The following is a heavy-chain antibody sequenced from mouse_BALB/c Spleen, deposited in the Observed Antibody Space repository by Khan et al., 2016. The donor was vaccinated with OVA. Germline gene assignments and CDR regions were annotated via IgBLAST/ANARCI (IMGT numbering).Heavy chain of an antibody. V-gene: IGHV5-6*01. J-gene: IGHJ4*01. CDR1: GFIFSSYG. Sequence: EVELVESGGDLVNPGGSLKLSCAASGFIFSSYGMSWVRQNPDKRLEWVATISSGGTYTYYPDSVKGRFTISRDNAKNTLSLQLSSLKSEDTAMYYCARFITTTTGEYYAMDYWGQGTSVTVSS. CDR2: ISSGGTYT. D-gene: IGHD1-2*01. CDR3: ARFITTTTGEYYAMDY.